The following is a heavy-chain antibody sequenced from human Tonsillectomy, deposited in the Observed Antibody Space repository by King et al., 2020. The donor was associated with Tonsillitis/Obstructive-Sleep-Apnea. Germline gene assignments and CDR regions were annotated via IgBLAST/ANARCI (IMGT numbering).Heavy chain of an antibody. Sequence: VQLQQSGPGLVKPSQTLSLTCGISGDNVSSNSAAWNWIRQSPSRGLEWLGRTYYRSKWCNDYAVSVKGRITINPDTSENQFYLQLNSVTPEDTAVYFCARGASGGKMWFDPWGQGTLVTVST. V-gene: IGHV6-1*01. CDR2: TYYRSKWCN. CDR3: ARGASGGKMWFDP. D-gene: IGHD2-15*01. CDR1: GDNVSSNSAA. J-gene: IGHJ5*02.